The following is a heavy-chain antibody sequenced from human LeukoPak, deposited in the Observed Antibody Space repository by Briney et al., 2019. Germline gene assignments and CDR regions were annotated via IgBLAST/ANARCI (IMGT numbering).Heavy chain of an antibody. CDR2: ISYEGGNK. CDR3: ARNPAAWFGELSSWFDP. Sequence: GGSLRLSCVASGFIFSTYGMNWVRQAPGKGLEWVAVISYEGGNKDYSDSVKGRFTISRDNSKSTLYLQLSSLKIDDSAVYYCARNPAAWFGELSSWFDPWGQGTLVTVSS. V-gene: IGHV3-30*03. D-gene: IGHD3-10*01. J-gene: IGHJ5*02. CDR1: GFIFSTYG.